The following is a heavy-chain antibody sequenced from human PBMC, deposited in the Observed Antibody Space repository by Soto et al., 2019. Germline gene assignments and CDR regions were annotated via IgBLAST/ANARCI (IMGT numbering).Heavy chain of an antibody. CDR1: GYTLTELS. CDR2: FDPEDGET. CDR3: ATYYYGSGSYRY. J-gene: IGHJ4*02. Sequence: ASVKVSCKVSGYTLTELSMHWVRQAPGKGLEWMGGFDPEDGETIYAQKFQGRVTMTEDTSTDTAYTELSSLRSEDTAVYYCATYYYGSGSYRYWGQGTLVTVSS. D-gene: IGHD3-10*01. V-gene: IGHV1-24*01.